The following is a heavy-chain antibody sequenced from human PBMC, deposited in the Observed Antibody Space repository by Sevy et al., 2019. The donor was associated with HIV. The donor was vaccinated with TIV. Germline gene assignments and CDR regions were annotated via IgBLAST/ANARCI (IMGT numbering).Heavy chain of an antibody. Sequence: ASVKVSCKASGGTFSSYAISWVRQAPGQGLEWMGGIIPILGIANYAQKFQGRVTITADKSTSTAYMELSSLRSEDTAVYYCARVGRDGYNLAGEGFDYWGQGTLVTVSS. CDR1: GGTFSSYA. D-gene: IGHD5-12*01. J-gene: IGHJ4*02. CDR3: ARVGRDGYNLAGEGFDY. V-gene: IGHV1-69*10. CDR2: IIPILGIA.